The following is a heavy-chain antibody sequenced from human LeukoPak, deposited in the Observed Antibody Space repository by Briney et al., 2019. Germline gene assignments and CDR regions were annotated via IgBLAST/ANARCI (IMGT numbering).Heavy chain of an antibody. J-gene: IGHJ5*02. V-gene: IGHV4-34*01. Sequence: SETLSLTCAVYGGSFSGYYWSWIRQPPGKGLEWIGEINHSGSTNYNPSLKSRVTISVDTSKNQFSLKLSSVTAADTAVYYCARGGIKPSVGGGDWFDPWGQGTLVTVSS. D-gene: IGHD1-14*01. CDR3: ARGGIKPSVGGGDWFDP. CDR2: INHSGST. CDR1: GGSFSGYY.